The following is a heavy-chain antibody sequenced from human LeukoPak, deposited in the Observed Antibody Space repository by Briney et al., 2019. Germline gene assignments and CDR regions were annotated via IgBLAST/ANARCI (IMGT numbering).Heavy chain of an antibody. Sequence: ASVKVSCKASGYTFTGYYMHWVRQAPGQGLEWMGWINPNSGGTNYAQKFQGRVTMTRDTSISTAYMELSRLRSDDTAVYYCARGRPQAAGSWYFDYWGQGTLVTASS. J-gene: IGHJ4*02. CDR2: INPNSGGT. D-gene: IGHD6-13*01. CDR1: GYTFTGYY. CDR3: ARGRPQAAGSWYFDY. V-gene: IGHV1-2*02.